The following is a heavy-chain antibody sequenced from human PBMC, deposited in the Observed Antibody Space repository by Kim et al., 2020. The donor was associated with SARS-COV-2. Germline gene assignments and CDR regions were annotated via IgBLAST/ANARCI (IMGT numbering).Heavy chain of an antibody. D-gene: IGHD6-13*01. V-gene: IGHV3-9*01. CDR3: AKIGSSWYSDYYGMDV. J-gene: IGHJ6*04. Sequence: DSVKGRFTISRDNTKHSLYLQINSLRAEDTGLYYCAKIGSSWYSDYYGMDVWGEGATVTVSS.